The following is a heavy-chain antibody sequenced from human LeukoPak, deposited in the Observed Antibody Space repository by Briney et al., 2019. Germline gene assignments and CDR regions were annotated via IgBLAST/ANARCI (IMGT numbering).Heavy chain of an antibody. D-gene: IGHD3-3*01. Sequence: GALVKVSCKASGYTFTGYYMHWVRQAPGQGLEWMGWINPNSGGTNYAQKFQGRVTMTRDTSISTAYMELSRLRSDDTAVYYCARGGDNKLRFLEWLLYTLDYWGQGTLVTVSS. CDR1: GYTFTGYY. CDR3: ARGGDNKLRFLEWLLYTLDY. CDR2: INPNSGGT. V-gene: IGHV1-2*02. J-gene: IGHJ4*02.